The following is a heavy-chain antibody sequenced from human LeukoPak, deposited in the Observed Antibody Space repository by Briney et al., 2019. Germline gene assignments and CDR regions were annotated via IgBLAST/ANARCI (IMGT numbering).Heavy chain of an antibody. V-gene: IGHV1-46*01. CDR2: INPSGGST. D-gene: IGHD3-16*02. Sequence: ASVNVSRKASGYTFTSYYMHWVRQAPGQGRAWMGIINPSGGSTSYAQKFQGRVTMTRDTSTSTVYMELSSLRSEDTAVYYCARDRLTFGGVIVIGGGGTFDYWGQGALVTVSS. CDR1: GYTFTSYY. CDR3: ARDRLTFGGVIVIGGGGTFDY. J-gene: IGHJ4*02.